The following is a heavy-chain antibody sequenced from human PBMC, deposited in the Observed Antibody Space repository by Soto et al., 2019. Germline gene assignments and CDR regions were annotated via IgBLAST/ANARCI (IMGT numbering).Heavy chain of an antibody. J-gene: IGHJ4*01. CDR3: AKTALGYCSNTSCAAPVDY. CDR1: GFTFSSYA. Sequence: GGSLRLSCAASGFTFSSYAMSWVRQAPGKGLEWVSAISGSGGSTYYADSVKGRFTISRDNSKNTLYLQMNSLRAEDTAVYYCAKTALGYCSNTSCAAPVDYWGQGTLVTVSS. CDR2: ISGSGGST. D-gene: IGHD2-2*01. V-gene: IGHV3-23*01.